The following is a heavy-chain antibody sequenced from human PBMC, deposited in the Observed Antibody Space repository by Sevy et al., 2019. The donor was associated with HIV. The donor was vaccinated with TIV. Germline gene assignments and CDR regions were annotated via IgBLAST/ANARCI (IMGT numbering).Heavy chain of an antibody. CDR3: AKGLSSIYPYSMDV. Sequence: GGSLRLSCEASGFSFSRYGMHRVRQVAGKGLEWVAVISFDGDNKYYSDSVRGRFAISRDNSENTMHLQMNNLRLDDTAVYYCAKGLSSIYPYSMDVWGQGTTVTVSS. J-gene: IGHJ6*02. V-gene: IGHV3-30*18. D-gene: IGHD3-16*01. CDR2: ISFDGDNK. CDR1: GFSFSRYG.